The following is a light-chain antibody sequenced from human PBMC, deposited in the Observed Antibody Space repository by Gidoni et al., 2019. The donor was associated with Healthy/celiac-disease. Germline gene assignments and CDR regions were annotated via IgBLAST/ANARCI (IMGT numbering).Light chain of an antibody. CDR1: QSVSSY. J-gene: IGKJ4*01. CDR2: DAS. V-gene: IGKV3-11*01. Sequence: EIVLTQSPATLSLSPGERATLSCRARQSVSSYLAWYQQQHGQAPRLLIYDASNSATGIPARFSGSGSGTDFTLTISSLVPEDCAVYYCQQRSNWPLTFGGXTKVEIK. CDR3: QQRSNWPLT.